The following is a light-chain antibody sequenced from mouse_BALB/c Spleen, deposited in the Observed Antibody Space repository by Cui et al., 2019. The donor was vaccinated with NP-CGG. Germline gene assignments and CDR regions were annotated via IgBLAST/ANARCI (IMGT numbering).Light chain of an antibody. J-gene: IGLJ1*01. CDR2: GTN. Sequence: QAVLTQEAALTTSPGETVTLTCRSSTGAVTTSNYANWIQEKPDHLFTGLIGGTNNRPPGVPARFSGSLIGDKAALTFTGAQTEDEAIYFCALWFSNHWVFGGGTKLTVL. CDR3: ALWFSNHWV. V-gene: IGLV1*01. CDR1: TGAVTTSNY.